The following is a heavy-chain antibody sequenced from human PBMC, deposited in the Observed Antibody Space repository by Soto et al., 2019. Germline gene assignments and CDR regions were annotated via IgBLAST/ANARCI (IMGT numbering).Heavy chain of an antibody. V-gene: IGHV1-8*01. CDR1: GYTVTGYD. J-gene: IGHJ6*02. CDR3: ARVMTTPDYYGMDV. Sequence: GASVKVSCKASGYTVTGYDIHWVRQATGQGLEWMGWMNPNTGYTANAQKFQDRVTMTTDTSTSTAYMELRSLRSDDTAVYYCARVMTTPDYYGMDVWGQGTTVTVSS. CDR2: MNPNTGYT. D-gene: IGHD4-4*01.